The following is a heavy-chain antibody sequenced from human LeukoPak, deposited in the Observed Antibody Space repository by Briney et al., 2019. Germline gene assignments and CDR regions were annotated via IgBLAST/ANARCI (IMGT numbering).Heavy chain of an antibody. CDR3: AGPGGYYYYGMDV. CDR2: INHSGST. D-gene: IGHD3-10*01. CDR1: GGSFSGYY. Sequence: PSETLSLTCAVYGGSFSGYYWSWIRQPPGKGLEWIGEINHSGSTNYNPSLKSRVTISVDTSKNQFSLKLSSVTAADTAVYYCAGPGGYYYYGMDVWGQGTTVTVS. V-gene: IGHV4-34*01. J-gene: IGHJ6*02.